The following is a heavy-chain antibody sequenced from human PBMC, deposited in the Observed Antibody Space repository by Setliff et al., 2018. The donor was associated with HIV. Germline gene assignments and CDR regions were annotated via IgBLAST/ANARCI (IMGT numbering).Heavy chain of an antibody. CDR2: INSDGSST. V-gene: IGHV3-74*03. CDR1: GFTFSSYW. J-gene: IGHJ4*02. CDR3: ARDWRHGYFDS. Sequence: QAGGSLRLSCAASGFTFSSYWMHWVRQVPGKGLVWVSRINSDGSSTTYADFVKGRFTISRDNAKNTLYLQMNSLRAEDTAMYYCARDWRHGYFDSWGQGTLVTVSS. D-gene: IGHD3-3*01.